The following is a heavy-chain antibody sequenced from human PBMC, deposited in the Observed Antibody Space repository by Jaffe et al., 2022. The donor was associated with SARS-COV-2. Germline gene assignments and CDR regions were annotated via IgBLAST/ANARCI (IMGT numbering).Heavy chain of an antibody. CDR3: ARDHPSLNYDILTGYWTPQYYYYMDV. J-gene: IGHJ6*03. D-gene: IGHD3-9*01. V-gene: IGHV1-69*01. CDR2: IIPIFGTA. Sequence: QVQLVQSGAEVKKPGSSVKVSCKASGGTFSSYAISWVRQAPGQGLEWMGGIIPIFGTANYAQKFQGRVTITADESTSTAYMELSSLRSEDTAVYYCARDHPSLNYDILTGYWTPQYYYYMDVWGKGTTVTVSS. CDR1: GGTFSSYA.